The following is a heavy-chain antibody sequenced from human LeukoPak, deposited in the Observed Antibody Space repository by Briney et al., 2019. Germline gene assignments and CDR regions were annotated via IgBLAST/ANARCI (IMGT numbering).Heavy chain of an antibody. V-gene: IGHV4-34*01. J-gene: IGHJ4*02. CDR3: ARSGITMVRGVIIANRVLDY. D-gene: IGHD3-10*01. CDR1: GGSFSGYY. CDR2: INHSGST. Sequence: PSETLSLTCAVYGGSFSGYYWSWIRQPPGKGLEWIGEINHSGSTNYNPSLKSRVIISVDTSKNQFSLKLSSVTAADTAVYYCARSGITMVRGVIIANRVLDYWGQGTLVTVSS.